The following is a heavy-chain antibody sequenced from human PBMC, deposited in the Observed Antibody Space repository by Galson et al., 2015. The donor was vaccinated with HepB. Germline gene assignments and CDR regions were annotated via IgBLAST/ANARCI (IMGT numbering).Heavy chain of an antibody. CDR1: GFTFSSYS. D-gene: IGHD2-2*01. J-gene: IGHJ5*02. V-gene: IGHV3-48*04. Sequence: SLRLSCAASGFTFSSYSMNWVRQAPGKGLEWVSYISSSSSTIYYADSVKGRFTISRDNAKNSLYLQMNSLRAEDTAVYYCARDKYVGWFDPWGQGTLVTVSS. CDR2: ISSSSSTI. CDR3: ARDKYVGWFDP.